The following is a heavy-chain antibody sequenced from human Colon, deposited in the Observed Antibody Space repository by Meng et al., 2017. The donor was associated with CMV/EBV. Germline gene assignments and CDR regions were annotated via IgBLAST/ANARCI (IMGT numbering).Heavy chain of an antibody. D-gene: IGHD6-19*01. Sequence: GGSLRLSCTASGFTFSPYSMNWVRQAPGEGLEWVSSISSSSSREYYADSVKGRFIISRDNAKGSLYLQMNSLRAEDTSVYYCARDPRGGLADYWGQGTLVTVSS. CDR2: ISSSSSRE. CDR1: GFTFSPYS. J-gene: IGHJ4*02. V-gene: IGHV3-21*01. CDR3: ARDPRGGLADY.